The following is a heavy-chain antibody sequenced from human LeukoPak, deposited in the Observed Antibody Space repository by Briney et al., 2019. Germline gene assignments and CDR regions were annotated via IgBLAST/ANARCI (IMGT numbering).Heavy chain of an antibody. CDR3: ARGPHQHWPLGQF. D-gene: IGHD2-2*01. CDR1: GGSFSGYY. V-gene: IGHV4-34*01. Sequence: SETLSLTCAVYGGSFSGYYWSWIRQPPGKGLEWIGEINHSGSTNYNPSLKSRVTISVDTSKNQFSLKLRSVTAADTAVYYCARGPHQHWPLGQFWGQGSLVTVSS. J-gene: IGHJ4*02. CDR2: INHSGST.